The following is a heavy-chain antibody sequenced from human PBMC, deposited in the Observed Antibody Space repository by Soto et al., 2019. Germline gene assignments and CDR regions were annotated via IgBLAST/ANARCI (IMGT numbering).Heavy chain of an antibody. V-gene: IGHV1-69*01. J-gene: IGHJ4*01. CDR3: ATSPGFGGYYVV. CDR1: GGTFSTKYA. CDR2: ITPSFGTR. D-gene: IGHD3-10*02. Sequence: QVQLVQSGAEVKKPGSSVKVSCKASGGTFSTKYAISWVRQAPGEGLEWMGGITPSFGTRDYAQKFQDRVTITADASTSIVYMELTSLRSQDTAVYYCATSPGFGGYYVVWGHGTLVTVSS.